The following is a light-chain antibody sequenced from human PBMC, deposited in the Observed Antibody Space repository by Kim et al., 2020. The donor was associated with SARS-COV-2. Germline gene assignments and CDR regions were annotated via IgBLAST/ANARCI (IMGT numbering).Light chain of an antibody. V-gene: IGLV3-21*04. J-gene: IGLJ2*01. Sequence: APGKTARITCGGNNIGSKSVHWYQQKPGQATVLVIYYDSDRPSGRKERFSGSNSGNTATLTISRVEAGDEADYYCQVWDSSSDHVVFGGGTKLTVL. CDR2: YDS. CDR3: QVWDSSSDHVV. CDR1: NIGSKS.